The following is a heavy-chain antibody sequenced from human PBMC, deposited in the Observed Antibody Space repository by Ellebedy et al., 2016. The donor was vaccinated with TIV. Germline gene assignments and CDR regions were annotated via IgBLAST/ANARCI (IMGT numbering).Heavy chain of an antibody. Sequence: ASVKVSXXASGYTFTSYYMHWVRQAPGQGLEWMGWINPNSGGTNYAQKFQGRVTMTRDTSISTAYMELSRLRSDDTAVYYCARPVLRYFDWLSGWGQGTLVTVSS. J-gene: IGHJ4*02. CDR3: ARPVLRYFDWLSG. D-gene: IGHD3-9*01. CDR2: INPNSGGT. CDR1: GYTFTSYY. V-gene: IGHV1-2*02.